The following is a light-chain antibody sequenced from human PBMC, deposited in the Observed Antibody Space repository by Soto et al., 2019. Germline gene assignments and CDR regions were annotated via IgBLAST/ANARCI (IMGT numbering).Light chain of an antibody. V-gene: IGLV2-11*01. CDR1: SSDVGGYNY. J-gene: IGLJ1*01. Sequence: QSALTQPRSVSGSPGQSVTFSCTGTSSDVGGYNYVSWYQHHPGKAPKLMIYDVSQRPSGVPDRFSGSKSGNTASLTISGLQAEDEADHYCCSYAGSYTLYVFGTGTKLTVL. CDR3: CSYAGSYTLYV. CDR2: DVS.